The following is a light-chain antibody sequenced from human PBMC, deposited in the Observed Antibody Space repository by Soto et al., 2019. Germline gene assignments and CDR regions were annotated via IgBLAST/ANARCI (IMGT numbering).Light chain of an antibody. CDR1: SSDIGSYNL. V-gene: IGLV1-44*01. Sequence: QSALTQPASVSGSPGQSITISCTGTSSDIGSYNLVSWYQQLPGTAPKVVIYDNHQRPSGVPDRFSGSKSGTSASLGISGLQPEDEADYYCASWDNSLNGLVFGGGTKLTVL. CDR3: ASWDNSLNGLV. CDR2: DNH. J-gene: IGLJ3*02.